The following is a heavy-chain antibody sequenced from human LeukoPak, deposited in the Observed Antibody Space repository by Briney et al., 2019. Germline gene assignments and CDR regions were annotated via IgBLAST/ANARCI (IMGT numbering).Heavy chain of an antibody. Sequence: GGSLRLSCAASGFTFSSYWMSWVRQAPGKGLEWVANIKQDGSEKYYVDSVKGRFTISRDNAKNSLYLQMYSLRAEDTAVYYCARDLSRSYYYDSRPGAFDIWGQGTMVTVSS. V-gene: IGHV3-7*01. CDR3: ARDLSRSYYYDSRPGAFDI. J-gene: IGHJ3*02. D-gene: IGHD3-22*01. CDR2: IKQDGSEK. CDR1: GFTFSSYW.